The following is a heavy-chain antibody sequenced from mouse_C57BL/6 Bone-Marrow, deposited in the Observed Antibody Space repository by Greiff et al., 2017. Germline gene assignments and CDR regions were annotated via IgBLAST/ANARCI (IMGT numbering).Heavy chain of an antibody. Sequence: VHVKQSGAELVRPGASVKLSCTASGFNIKDDYMHWVKQRPEQGLEWIGWIDPENGDTEYASKFQGKATITADTSSNTAYLQLSSLTSEDTAVYYCTHYYGSSPWFAYWGQGTLVTVSA. J-gene: IGHJ3*01. D-gene: IGHD1-1*01. CDR2: IDPENGDT. CDR3: THYYGSSPWFAY. CDR1: GFNIKDDY. V-gene: IGHV14-4*01.